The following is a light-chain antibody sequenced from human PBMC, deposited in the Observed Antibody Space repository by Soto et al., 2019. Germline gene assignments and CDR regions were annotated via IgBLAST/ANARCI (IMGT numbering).Light chain of an antibody. V-gene: IGLV1-40*01. CDR3: QSYDGSLTAVYV. J-gene: IGLJ1*01. CDR1: SSNIVAGYD. CDR2: RNT. Sequence: SALTQPPSVSAAPGQRFTISCTGSSSNIVAGYDVHWYQQLPETAPKLLIYRNTNPPSGVPDRFSGSKSGTSATLAITRLQAEDEADYYCQSYDGSLTAVYVFGTGNKVTV.